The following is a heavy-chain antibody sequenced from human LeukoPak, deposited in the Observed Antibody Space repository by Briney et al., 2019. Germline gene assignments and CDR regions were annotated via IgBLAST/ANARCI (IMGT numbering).Heavy chain of an antibody. J-gene: IGHJ5*02. Sequence: GGSLRLSCAASGFTFSSYAMSWVRQAPGKGLEWVSAISGSGGSTYYADSVKGRFTISRDNAKNSLYLQMNSLRAEDTAVYYCARAPAANYNWFDPWGQGTLVTVSS. CDR2: ISGSGGST. V-gene: IGHV3-23*01. CDR3: ARAPAANYNWFDP. D-gene: IGHD2-2*01. CDR1: GFTFSSYA.